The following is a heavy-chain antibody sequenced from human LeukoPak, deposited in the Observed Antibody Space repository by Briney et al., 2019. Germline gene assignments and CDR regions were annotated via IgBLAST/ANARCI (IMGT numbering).Heavy chain of an antibody. J-gene: IGHJ4*02. CDR3: ARVDDRNYYYYFDY. CDR2: IYNRGST. Sequence: PSETPSLTCTVSGGSISSYYWNWIRQPAGKGLEWIGRIYNRGSTNYNPSLKSRVTMSVDTSKNQFSLKLTSVTAADTAVYYCARVDDRNYYYYFDYWGQGTLVTVSS. V-gene: IGHV4-4*07. CDR1: GGSISSYY. D-gene: IGHD3-22*01.